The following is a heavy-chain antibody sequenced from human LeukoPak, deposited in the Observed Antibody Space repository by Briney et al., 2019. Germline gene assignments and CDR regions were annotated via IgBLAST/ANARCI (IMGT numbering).Heavy chain of an antibody. CDR3: VKEQLDY. V-gene: IGHV3-74*01. CDR2: IASDGSST. CDR1: GFTFSSYW. D-gene: IGHD5-18*01. Sequence: PGGSLRLSCAASGFTFSSYWMNWVRQAPGKGLVWVSRIASDGSSTTYADSVKGRFTISRDNSKNTPYLQMSSLRAEDTAVYYCVKEQLDYWGQGTLVTVSS. J-gene: IGHJ4*02.